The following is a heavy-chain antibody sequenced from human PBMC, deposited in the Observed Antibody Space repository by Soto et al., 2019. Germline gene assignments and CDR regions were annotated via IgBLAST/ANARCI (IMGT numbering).Heavy chain of an antibody. CDR1: GYTFTSYA. CDR3: ARWRNGGYYTPVSTGNGFAP. Sequence: ASVKVSCKASGYTFTSYAMHWVRQAPGQRLEWMGWINAGNGNTKYSQKFQGRVTITRDTSASTAHMELSSLRSEDTAVYYCARWRNGGYYTPVSTGNGFAPWGKGSLVTVSS. D-gene: IGHD3-3*01. CDR2: INAGNGNT. V-gene: IGHV1-3*01. J-gene: IGHJ5*02.